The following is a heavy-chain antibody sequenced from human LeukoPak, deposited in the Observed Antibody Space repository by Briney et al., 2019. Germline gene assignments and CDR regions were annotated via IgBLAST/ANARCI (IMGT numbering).Heavy chain of an antibody. Sequence: PSETLSLTCTVSGGSISSSNYYWGWIRQPPGKGLEWIGTIYYSGRTFYNPSLQSRVTISVDTSKNQFSLKLSSVTAADTAVYYCARGRFGGATEAMVRDGGDYYYYYGMDVWGQGTTVTVSS. CDR3: ARGRFGGATEAMVRDGGDYYYYYGMDV. D-gene: IGHD3-10*01. V-gene: IGHV4-39*07. J-gene: IGHJ6*02. CDR2: IYYSGRT. CDR1: GGSISSSNYY.